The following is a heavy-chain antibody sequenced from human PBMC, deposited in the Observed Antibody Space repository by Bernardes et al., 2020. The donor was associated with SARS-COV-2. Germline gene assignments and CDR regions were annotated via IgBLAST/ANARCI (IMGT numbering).Heavy chain of an antibody. V-gene: IGHV4-39*07. CDR1: GASGSSGFFH. J-gene: IGHJ4*02. D-gene: IGHD3-16*02. CDR2: FNPSVST. CDR3: TRDRSMTAFRGVIVWGDY. Sequence: SETLSLTCTVSGASGSSGFFHWGWIRQPPGKGLEGIGSFNPSVSTYYNPPRKSRVTISADTSKNQFSLKLNSATAADTAVYYCTRDRSMTAFRGVIVWGDYWGQGTLVTVSS.